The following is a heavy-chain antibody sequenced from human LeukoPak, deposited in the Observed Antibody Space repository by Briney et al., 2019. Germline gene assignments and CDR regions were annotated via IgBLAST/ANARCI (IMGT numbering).Heavy chain of an antibody. CDR1: GFTFSSYA. J-gene: IGHJ4*02. D-gene: IGHD6-19*01. CDR3: ARVPYGSGWYYFDY. CDR2: IWYDGSNT. Sequence: GRSLRLSCAASGFTFSSYAMHWVRQAPGKGLEWVAVIWYDGSNTYYADSVKGRFTISRDNSKNTLYLQMNSLRVEDTAVYYCARVPYGSGWYYFDYWGQGTLVTVSS. V-gene: IGHV3-33*08.